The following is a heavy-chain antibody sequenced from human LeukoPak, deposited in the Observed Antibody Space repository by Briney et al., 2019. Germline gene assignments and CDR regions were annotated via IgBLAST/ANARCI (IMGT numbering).Heavy chain of an antibody. J-gene: IGHJ6*02. CDR1: GFTFSSYW. V-gene: IGHV3-74*01. Sequence: GGSLRLSCVASGFTFSSYWMHWVRQAPGKGLVWVARIYIDGSSTSYADSVKGRFTISRDNAKNTLYLQMNSLRAEDAAVYYCTRDSYCGDDCYLHYYYYYGMDVWGQGTTVTVSS. D-gene: IGHD2-21*02. CDR3: TRDSYCGDDCYLHYYYYYGMDV. CDR2: IYIDGSST.